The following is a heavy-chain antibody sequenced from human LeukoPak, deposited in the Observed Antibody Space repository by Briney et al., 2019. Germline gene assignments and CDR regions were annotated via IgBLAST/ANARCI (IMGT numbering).Heavy chain of an antibody. J-gene: IGHJ4*02. V-gene: IGHV4-4*09. CDR2: FYTSGST. CDR3: ARHGYRGSYGFDY. Sequence: SETLSLTCTVSDGSISSYYWSWIRQPPGKGLEWIGYFYTSGSTNYNPSLKSRVTISVDTSKNQFSLKLSSVTAADTAVYYCARHGYRGSYGFDYCGQGTLVTVSS. D-gene: IGHD3-16*01. CDR1: DGSISSYY.